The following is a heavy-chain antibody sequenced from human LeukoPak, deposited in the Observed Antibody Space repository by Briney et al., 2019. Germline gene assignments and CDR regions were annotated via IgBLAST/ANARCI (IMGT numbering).Heavy chain of an antibody. D-gene: IGHD3-22*01. CDR3: ARDHNYDSSGYFLYY. Sequence: PSETLSLTCAVYGGSFSGYYWNWIRQPPGKGLEWIGEINHSGNTNYNPSLKRRVTMSVDTSKNQCSLRLSSVTAADTAVYYCARDHNYDSSGYFLYYWGQGTLVTVSS. V-gene: IGHV4-34*01. J-gene: IGHJ4*02. CDR2: INHSGNT. CDR1: GGSFSGYY.